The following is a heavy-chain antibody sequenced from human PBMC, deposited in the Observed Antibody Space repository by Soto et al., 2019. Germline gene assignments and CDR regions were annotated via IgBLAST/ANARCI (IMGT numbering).Heavy chain of an antibody. CDR1: GGSISSGDYY. D-gene: IGHD6-6*01. CDR2: IYYSGST. J-gene: IGHJ5*02. CDR3: ARGRYSSSSTWFDP. V-gene: IGHV4-31*03. Sequence: QVQLQESGPGLVKPSQTLSLTCTVSGGSISSGDYYWSWIRQHPGKGLEWIGYIYYSGSTHYNPALNSRVTMSVDTSENQFSLKLSSLTAADTAVYYCARGRYSSSSTWFDPWGQGTLVTVSS.